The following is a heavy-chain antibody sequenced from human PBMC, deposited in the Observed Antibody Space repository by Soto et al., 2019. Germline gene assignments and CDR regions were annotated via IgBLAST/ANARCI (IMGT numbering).Heavy chain of an antibody. J-gene: IGHJ4*02. Sequence: EVQLVESGGGLVKPGGSLRLSCAASGFTFSTSTMNWVRQAPGQGLEWLSSISSTSTYTYYAASVRGRFTISRDNPKNSLYLQMNSLEAEDTAVYYCARVWSPGYCSGGFCPPPDYWGQGTLVTVSS. CDR3: ARVWSPGYCSGGFCPPPDY. V-gene: IGHV3-21*02. D-gene: IGHD2-15*01. CDR2: ISSTSTYT. CDR1: GFTFSTST.